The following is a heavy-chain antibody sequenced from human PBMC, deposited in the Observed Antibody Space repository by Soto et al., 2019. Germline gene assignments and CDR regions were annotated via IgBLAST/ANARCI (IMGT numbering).Heavy chain of an antibody. D-gene: IGHD3-3*01. J-gene: IGHJ4*02. CDR2: IYYSGST. Sequence: PSETLSLTCTVSGGSISSSSYYWGWIRQPPGKGLEWIGSIYYSGSTYYNPSLKSRVTISVDTSKNQFSLKLNSVTAADTAVYYCARHKVFYDFWSGYYPLYYFDYWGQGTLVTVSS. CDR3: ARHKVFYDFWSGYYPLYYFDY. V-gene: IGHV4-39*01. CDR1: GGSISSSSYY.